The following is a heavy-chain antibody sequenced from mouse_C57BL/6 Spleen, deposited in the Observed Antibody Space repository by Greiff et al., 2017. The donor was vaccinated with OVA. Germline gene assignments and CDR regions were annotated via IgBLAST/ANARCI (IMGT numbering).Heavy chain of an antibody. CDR1: GYTFTSYW. D-gene: IGHD3-3*01. CDR3: ARQRDEYFDY. Sequence: VKLQQPGAELVMPGASVKLSCKASGYTFTSYWMHWVKQRPGQGLEWIGEIDPSDSYTNYNQKFKGKSTLTVDKSSSTAYMQLSSLTSEDSAVYYCARQRDEYFDYWGQGTTLTVSS. J-gene: IGHJ2*01. CDR2: IDPSDSYT. V-gene: IGHV1-69*01.